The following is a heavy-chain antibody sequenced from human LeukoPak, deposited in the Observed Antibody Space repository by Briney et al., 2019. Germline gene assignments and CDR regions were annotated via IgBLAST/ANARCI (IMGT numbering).Heavy chain of an antibody. Sequence: ASVKVSCKTSGYTFTNYGVSWVRQAPGQGLEWMGWISASNGYTNYAQKLQGRITMTTDTSTSTAYMELRSLRSDDTAVYYCAKDRLRYCSSTSCLGAFDIWGQGTMVTVSS. CDR1: GYTFTNYG. CDR2: ISASNGYT. J-gene: IGHJ3*02. D-gene: IGHD2-2*01. CDR3: AKDRLRYCSSTSCLGAFDI. V-gene: IGHV1-18*01.